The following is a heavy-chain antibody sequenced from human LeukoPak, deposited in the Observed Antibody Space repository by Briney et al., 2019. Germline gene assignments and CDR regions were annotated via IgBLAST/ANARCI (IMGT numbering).Heavy chain of an antibody. CDR1: GGSISSYY. Sequence: SETLSLTCTVSGGSISSYYWSWIRQPPGKGLEWIGYIYYSGSTNYNPSLKSRVTISVDTSKNQFSLKLSSVTAADTAVYYCARGGGGKAAAVHYYYYGMDVWGQGTTVTVSS. V-gene: IGHV4-59*01. J-gene: IGHJ6*02. CDR2: IYYSGST. CDR3: ARGGGGKAAAVHYYYYGMDV. D-gene: IGHD6-13*01.